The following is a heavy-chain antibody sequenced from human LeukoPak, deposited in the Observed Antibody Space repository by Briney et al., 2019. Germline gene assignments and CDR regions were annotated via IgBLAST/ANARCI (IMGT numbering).Heavy chain of an antibody. Sequence: SETLSLTCTVSGGSISSYYWSWIQQPAGKGLEWIGRIYTSGSTNYNPSLKSRVTMSVDTSKNQFSLKLSSVTAADTAVYYCARDFDSSGWYDNWFDPWGQGTLVTVSS. CDR1: GGSISSYY. CDR2: IYTSGST. V-gene: IGHV4-4*07. J-gene: IGHJ5*02. CDR3: ARDFDSSGWYDNWFDP. D-gene: IGHD6-19*01.